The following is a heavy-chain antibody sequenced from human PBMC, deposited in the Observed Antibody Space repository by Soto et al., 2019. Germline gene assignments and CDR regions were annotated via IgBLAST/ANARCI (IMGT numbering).Heavy chain of an antibody. CDR1: GFTVSSNY. CDR2: IYSGGST. V-gene: IGHV3-53*04. CDR3: ARDGDAAADPWYYYGMDV. D-gene: IGHD6-13*01. J-gene: IGHJ6*02. Sequence: EVQPMESGGGLVQPGGSLRLSCAASGFTVSSNYMSWVRQAPGKGLEWVSVIYSGGSTYYADSVKGRFTISRHNSKNTLYLQMNSLRAEDTAVYYCARDGDAAADPWYYYGMDVWGQGTTVTVSS.